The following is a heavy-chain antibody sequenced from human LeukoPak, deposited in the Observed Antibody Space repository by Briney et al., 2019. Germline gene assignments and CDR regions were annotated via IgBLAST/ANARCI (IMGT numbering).Heavy chain of an antibody. CDR1: GFSFSNYW. J-gene: IGHJ6*02. V-gene: IGHV3-7*04. CDR3: ARGGGLDV. Sequence: GGSLRLSCAASGFSFSNYWMGWVRQAPGKGLACVANIKTDGSETYYVDSVKGRFTISRDNAKNSLYLQMNSLRAEDTAVYYCARGGGLDVWGQGATVTVSS. CDR2: IKTDGSET.